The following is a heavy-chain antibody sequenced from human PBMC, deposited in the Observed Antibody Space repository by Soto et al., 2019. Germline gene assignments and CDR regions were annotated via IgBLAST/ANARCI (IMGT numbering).Heavy chain of an antibody. J-gene: IGHJ4*02. V-gene: IGHV3-23*01. CDR1: GFTFSNYA. CDR3: ARAPNWNYESGYFDY. D-gene: IGHD1-7*01. Sequence: GGSLRLSCAASGFTFSNYAMSWVRQAPGEGLEWVSSISGSGGSTYYADSVKGRFTFSRDNSRNTVYLQMNSLRAEDTAVYYCARAPNWNYESGYFDYWGQGTLVTSPQ. CDR2: ISGSGGST.